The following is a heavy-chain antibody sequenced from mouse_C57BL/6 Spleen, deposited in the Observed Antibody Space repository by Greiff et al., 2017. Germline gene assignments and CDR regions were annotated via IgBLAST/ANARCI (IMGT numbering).Heavy chain of an antibody. CDR1: GFNIKDYY. V-gene: IGHV14-2*01. CDR2: IDPEDGET. Sequence: EVQLQQSGAELVKPGASVKLSCTASGFNIKDYYMHWVKQRTEQGLEWIGRIDPEDGETKYAPQFPGKATITADTSSNTAYLQLSSLTCEDTAVYYCARAHYNGYYAMDYWGQGTSVTVSS. CDR3: ARAHYNGYYAMDY. D-gene: IGHD2-12*01. J-gene: IGHJ4*01.